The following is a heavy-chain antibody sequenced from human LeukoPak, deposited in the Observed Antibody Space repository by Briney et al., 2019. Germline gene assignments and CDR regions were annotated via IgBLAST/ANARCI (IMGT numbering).Heavy chain of an antibody. CDR2: VNPYNGDT. CDR1: GYPFTASG. D-gene: IGHD3-10*01. J-gene: IGHJ4*02. V-gene: IGHV1-18*01. CDR3: TRGGVNNNLLDF. Sequence: GASVKVSCKPSGYPFTASGLTWIRQAPGQGLEWMGWVNPYNGDTAYAQSLQGRVTMTTDTSTNTAYMELRSLRSDDTAVYYCTRGGVNNNLLDFWGQGTVVTVSS.